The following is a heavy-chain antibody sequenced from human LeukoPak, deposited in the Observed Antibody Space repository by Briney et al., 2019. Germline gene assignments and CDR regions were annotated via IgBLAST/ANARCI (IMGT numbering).Heavy chain of an antibody. V-gene: IGHV4-4*09. J-gene: IGHJ4*02. D-gene: IGHD6-6*01. CDR1: GGSISSYY. Sequence: SGTLSLTCTVSGGSISSYYWSWIRQPPGKGLEWIGYIYTSGSTNYNPSLKSRVTISVDTSKNQFSLKLSSVTAADTAVYYCAGSSYSSSPPEAHFDYWGQGTLVTVSS. CDR2: IYTSGST. CDR3: AGSSYSSSPPEAHFDY.